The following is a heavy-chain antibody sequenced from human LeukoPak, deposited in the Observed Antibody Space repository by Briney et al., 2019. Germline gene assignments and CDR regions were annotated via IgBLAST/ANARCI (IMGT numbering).Heavy chain of an antibody. CDR1: GFTFSTYS. D-gene: IGHD2-2*02. CDR2: ISGSADNT. CDR3: AKAYMAYPYPLDY. J-gene: IGHJ4*02. V-gene: IGHV3-23*01. Sequence: PGGSLRLSCAASGFTFSTYSMNWVRQAPGEGLEWVSAISGSADNTDYADFVKGRFTISRDNSKNTLYLQMNSLRAEDTAVYYCAKAYMAYPYPLDYWGQGSLVTVSS.